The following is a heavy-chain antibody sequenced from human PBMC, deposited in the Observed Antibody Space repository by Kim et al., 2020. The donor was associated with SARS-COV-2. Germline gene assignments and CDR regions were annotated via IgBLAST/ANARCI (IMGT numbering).Heavy chain of an antibody. D-gene: IGHD3-10*01. CDR3: SKSSAFFWFGVGLNAFD. V-gene: IGHV3-30*18. CDR2: ISYDGSIK. Sequence: GGSLRLSCGASGFTFNNYAMHWVRQAPGKGLEWVAVISYDGSIKYYADSLKGQFTVSRDSSHNTLYLQMRSLRPEDTALYYCSKSSAFFWFGVGLNAFD. J-gene: IGHJ3*01. CDR1: GFTFNNYA.